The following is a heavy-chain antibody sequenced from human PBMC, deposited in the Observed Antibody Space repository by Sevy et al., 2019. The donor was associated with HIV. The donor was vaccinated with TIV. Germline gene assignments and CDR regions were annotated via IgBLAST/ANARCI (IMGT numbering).Heavy chain of an antibody. CDR2: ISGSVGST. V-gene: IGHV3-23*01. CDR3: AKDEGIVATPYNWFDP. CDR1: GFTFSSYA. J-gene: IGHJ5*02. Sequence: GGSLRLSCAASGFTFSSYAMSWVRQAPGKGLEWVSAISGSVGSTYYADSGKGRFTISTDNSKNTLYLQMNSLRAEDTAVYYCAKDEGIVATPYNWFDPWGQGTLVTVSS. D-gene: IGHD5-12*01.